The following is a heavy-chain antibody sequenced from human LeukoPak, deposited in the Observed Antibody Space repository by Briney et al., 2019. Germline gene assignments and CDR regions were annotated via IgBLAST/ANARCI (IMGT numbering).Heavy chain of an antibody. V-gene: IGHV1-2*02. CDR3: AKIAAAGNWFDP. Sequence: ASVTVSCKASGYTFTGYFMHWVRQAPGQGLEWMGWINPNSGGTNYAQKFQVRATMTRDTSISTAYTELSRLRSDDTAVYYCAKIAAAGNWFDPWGQGTLVTVSS. D-gene: IGHD6-13*01. CDR1: GYTFTGYF. CDR2: INPNSGGT. J-gene: IGHJ5*02.